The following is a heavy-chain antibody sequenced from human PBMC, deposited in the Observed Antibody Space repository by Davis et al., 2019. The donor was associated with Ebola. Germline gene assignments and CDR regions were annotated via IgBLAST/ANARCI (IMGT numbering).Heavy chain of an antibody. CDR3: ARMVRGFGELLQQYYFDY. J-gene: IGHJ4*02. V-gene: IGHV3-21*01. CDR1: GFTFHDYA. CDR2: ISSSSSYI. D-gene: IGHD3-10*01. Sequence: LALTCSASGFTFHDYAMSWVRQASGKGLEWVSSISSSSSYIYYADSVKGRFTISRNNAKNSLYLQMNSLRAEDTAVYYCARMVRGFGELLQQYYFDYWGQGTLVTVSS.